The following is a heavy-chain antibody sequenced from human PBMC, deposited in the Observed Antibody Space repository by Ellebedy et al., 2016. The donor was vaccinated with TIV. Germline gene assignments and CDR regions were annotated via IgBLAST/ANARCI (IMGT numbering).Heavy chain of an antibody. J-gene: IGHJ4*02. Sequence: MPSETLSLTCTVSGGSITSDDYFWGWIRQPPGKGPEWIGSIYHSGHSYYNPSLQTRVTLSIDTSKKQFSLEVRTVTAADTAVYYCARGYCSGGSCGYFDYWGQGTLVTVSS. CDR2: IYHSGHS. D-gene: IGHD2-15*01. V-gene: IGHV4-39*07. CDR1: GGSITSDDYF. CDR3: ARGYCSGGSCGYFDY.